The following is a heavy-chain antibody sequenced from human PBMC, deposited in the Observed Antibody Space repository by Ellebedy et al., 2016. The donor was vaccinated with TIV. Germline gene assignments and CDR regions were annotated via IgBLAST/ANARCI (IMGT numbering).Heavy chain of an antibody. CDR3: VRGLTWFKP. CDR1: GFRFSNYG. D-gene: IGHD4/OR15-4a*01. J-gene: IGHJ5*02. V-gene: IGHV3-7*03. Sequence: GGSLRLSXEASGFRFSNYGLNWVRQAPGKGLEWVANIKRDGSDEYYVDSVKGRFTISRDNAKNSLFLQMNSLRAEDTALYHCVRGLTWFKPWGQGTQVTVSS. CDR2: IKRDGSDE.